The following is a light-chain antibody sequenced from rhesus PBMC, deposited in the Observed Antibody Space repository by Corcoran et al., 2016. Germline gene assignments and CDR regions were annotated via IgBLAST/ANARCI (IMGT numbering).Light chain of an antibody. Sequence: QVILTQSPATLSLSPGERATLSCRASQRVSSYLAWYQQQPGEAPRLLIYGASSRATGIPDRVSGSGSGTGFTLSISSLEPVDVGVYHCYQHSSGYSFGQGTKVEIK. CDR1: QRVSSY. CDR2: GAS. CDR3: YQHSSGYS. J-gene: IGKJ2*01. V-gene: IGKV3-10*01.